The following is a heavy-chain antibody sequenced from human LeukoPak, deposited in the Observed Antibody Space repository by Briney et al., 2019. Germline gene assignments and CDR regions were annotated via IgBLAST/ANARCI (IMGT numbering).Heavy chain of an antibody. V-gene: IGHV3-30*02. Sequence: GGSLRLSCAASGFTFSSYGMHWVRQAPGKGLEWVAFIRYDGSNKYYADSVKGRFTISRDNSKNTLYLQMNSLRAEDTAVYYCAKAHSTIFGVVTYAFDIWGQGTMVTASS. J-gene: IGHJ3*02. D-gene: IGHD3-3*01. CDR3: AKAHSTIFGVVTYAFDI. CDR2: IRYDGSNK. CDR1: GFTFSSYG.